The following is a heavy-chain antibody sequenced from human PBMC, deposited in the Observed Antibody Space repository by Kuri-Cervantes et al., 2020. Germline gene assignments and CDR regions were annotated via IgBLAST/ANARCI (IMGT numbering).Heavy chain of an antibody. CDR1: GGTFSSYA. V-gene: IGHV1-69*13. CDR2: IIPIFGTA. D-gene: IGHD3-10*01. Sequence: SVKVSCKASGGTFSSYAISWVRQAPGQGLEWMGGIIPIFGTANYAQKFQGRVTITADESTSTAYMELSSLRSEDTAVYYCARAMVRGAHPYYFDYWGQGTLVTVSS. J-gene: IGHJ4*02. CDR3: ARAMVRGAHPYYFDY.